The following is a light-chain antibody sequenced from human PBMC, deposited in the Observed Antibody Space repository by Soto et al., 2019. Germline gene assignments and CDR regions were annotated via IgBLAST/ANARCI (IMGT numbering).Light chain of an antibody. Sequence: QSVLTQPRSVSGSPGQSVTISCTGTSSDVGDYNYVSWYQQYPGKAPKLVIYDVSKRPSGVPDRFSGSKSGNTASLTISGLQAEDEADYYCCSFAGSYTVWVFGGGTKPTVL. CDR1: SSDVGDYNY. CDR2: DVS. V-gene: IGLV2-11*01. CDR3: CSFAGSYTVWV. J-gene: IGLJ3*02.